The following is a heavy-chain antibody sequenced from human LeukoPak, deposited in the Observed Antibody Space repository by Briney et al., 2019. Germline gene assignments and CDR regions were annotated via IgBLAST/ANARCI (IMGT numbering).Heavy chain of an antibody. CDR2: INHSGST. Sequence: KTSETLSLTCAVYGGSFSGYYWSWIRQPPGKGLEWIGEINHSGSTNYNPSLKSRVTISVDTSKNQFSLKLSSVTAADTAVYYCARGHSEYSSSWYTPSYYYYMDVWGKGTTVTVSS. CDR1: GGSFSGYY. V-gene: IGHV4-34*01. J-gene: IGHJ6*03. D-gene: IGHD6-13*01. CDR3: ARGHSEYSSSWYTPSYYYYMDV.